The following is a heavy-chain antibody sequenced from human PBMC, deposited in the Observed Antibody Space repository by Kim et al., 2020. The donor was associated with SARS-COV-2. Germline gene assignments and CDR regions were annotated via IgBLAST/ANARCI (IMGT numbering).Heavy chain of an antibody. J-gene: IGHJ5*02. V-gene: IGHV4-34*01. CDR1: GGSFSGYY. Sequence: SETLSLTCAVYGGSFSGYYWSWIRQPPGKGLEWIGEINHSGSTNYNPSLKSRVTISVDTSKNQFSLKLSSVTAADTAVYYCARRGGSATPNWFDPWGQGTLVTVSS. CDR3: ARRGGSATPNWFDP. D-gene: IGHD2-15*01. CDR2: INHSGST.